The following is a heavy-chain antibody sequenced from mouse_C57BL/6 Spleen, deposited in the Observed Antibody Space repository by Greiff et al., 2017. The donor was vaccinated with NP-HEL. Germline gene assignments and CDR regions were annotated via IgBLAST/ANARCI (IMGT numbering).Heavy chain of an antibody. V-gene: IGHV1-53*01. CDR3: ARSYYGSSYVSFDY. CDR2: INPSNGGT. CDR1: GYTFTSYW. J-gene: IGHJ2*01. Sequence: VKLQESGTELVKPGASVKLSCKASGYTFTSYWMHWVKQRPGQGLEWIGNINPSNGGTNYNEKFKSKATLTVDKSSSTAYMQLSSLTSEDSAVYYCARSYYGSSYVSFDYWGQGTTLTVSS. D-gene: IGHD1-1*01.